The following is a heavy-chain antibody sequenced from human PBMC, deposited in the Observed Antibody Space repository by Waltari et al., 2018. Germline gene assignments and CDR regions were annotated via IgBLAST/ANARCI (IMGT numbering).Heavy chain of an antibody. CDR3: ARGTSGWYGSLNFDY. D-gene: IGHD6-19*01. CDR1: GGSFSGYY. V-gene: IGHV4-34*01. J-gene: IGHJ4*02. Sequence: QVQLQQWGAGLLKPSETLSLTCAVYGGSFSGYYWSWIRQPPGKGLEWIGEIKHSGSTNYNPSLKSRVTISVDTSKNQFSLKLSSVTAADTAVYYCARGTSGWYGSLNFDYWGQGTLVTVSS. CDR2: IKHSGST.